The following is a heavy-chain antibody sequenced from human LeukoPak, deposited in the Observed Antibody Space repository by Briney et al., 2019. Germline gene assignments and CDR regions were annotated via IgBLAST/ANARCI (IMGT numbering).Heavy chain of an antibody. J-gene: IGHJ3*02. Sequence: GGSLRLSCAASGFTFSSYGMHWVRQAPGKGLEWVAFIRYDGSNKYYADSVKGRFTISRDNAKNSLYLQMNSPRAEDTAVYYCARPARRLWFGELLSDAFDIWGQGTMVTVSS. V-gene: IGHV3-30*02. CDR3: ARPARRLWFGELLSDAFDI. CDR2: IRYDGSNK. D-gene: IGHD3-10*01. CDR1: GFTFSSYG.